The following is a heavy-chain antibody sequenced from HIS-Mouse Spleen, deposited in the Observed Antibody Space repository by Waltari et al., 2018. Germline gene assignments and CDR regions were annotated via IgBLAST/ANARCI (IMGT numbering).Heavy chain of an antibody. CDR1: GFTVRSYG. CDR2: ISYDGSNK. J-gene: IGHJ4*02. D-gene: IGHD1-26*01. CDR3: AKEGGPYSGSYFDY. V-gene: IGHV3-30*18. Sequence: QVQLVESGGGLVQPGRSLRLSCAASGFTVRSYGMNWVLQAPGKGLEWVAVISYDGSNKYYADSVKGRFTISRDNSKNTLYLQMNSLRAEDTAVYYCAKEGGPYSGSYFDYWGQGTLVTVSS.